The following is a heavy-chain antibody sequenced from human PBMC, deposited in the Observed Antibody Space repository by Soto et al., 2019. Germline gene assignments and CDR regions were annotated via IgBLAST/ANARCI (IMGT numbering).Heavy chain of an antibody. CDR1: GGSFSGYY. CDR3: ARGGQGDEYYYYYMDV. V-gene: IGHV4-34*01. J-gene: IGHJ6*03. Sequence: LSLTCAVYGGSFSGYYWSWIRQPPGKGLEWIGEINHSGSTNYNPSLKSRVTISVDTSKNQFSLKLSSVTAADTAVYYCARGGQGDEYYYYYMDVWGKGTTVTVSS. CDR2: INHSGST.